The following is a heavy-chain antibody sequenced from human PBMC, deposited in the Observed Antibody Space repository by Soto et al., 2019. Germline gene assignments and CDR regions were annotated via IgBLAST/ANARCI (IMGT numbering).Heavy chain of an antibody. Sequence: GESLKISCKGSGYSFTSYWIGWVRQMPGKGLEWMGIIYPGDSDTRYSPSFQGQVTISADKSISTAYLQWSSLKASDTAMYYCARHFYRSGGSPPYYYYGMDVWGQGTTVTVSS. D-gene: IGHD6-19*01. CDR2: IYPGDSDT. J-gene: IGHJ6*02. CDR1: GYSFTSYW. V-gene: IGHV5-51*01. CDR3: ARHFYRSGGSPPYYYYGMDV.